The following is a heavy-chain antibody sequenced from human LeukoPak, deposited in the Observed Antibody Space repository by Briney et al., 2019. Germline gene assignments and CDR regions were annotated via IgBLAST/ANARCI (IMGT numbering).Heavy chain of an antibody. CDR3: ARDPGGYCSSTSCYYYYYMDV. CDR1: GFTFSSYW. D-gene: IGHD2-2*01. Sequence: GGSLRLSCAASGFTFSSYWMSWVRQAPGKGLEWVANIKQDGSEKYYVDSVKGRFTISRDNAKNSLYLQMNSLRAEDTAVYYCARDPGGYCSSTSCYYYYYMDVWGKGTTVTVSS. J-gene: IGHJ6*03. V-gene: IGHV3-7*01. CDR2: IKQDGSEK.